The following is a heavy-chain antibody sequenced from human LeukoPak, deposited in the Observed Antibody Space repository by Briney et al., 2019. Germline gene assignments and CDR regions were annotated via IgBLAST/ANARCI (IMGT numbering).Heavy chain of an antibody. CDR2: ISYDGSNK. J-gene: IGHJ4*02. D-gene: IGHD4-17*01. CDR1: GFTFSSYA. V-gene: IGHV3-30-3*01. Sequence: GGSLKLSCAASGFTFSSYAMHWVRQAPGKGLEWVAVISYDGSNKYYADSVKGRFTISRDNSKNTLYLQMNSLRAEDTAVYYRARTTTTVTYFDYWGQGTLVTVSS. CDR3: ARTTTTVTYFDY.